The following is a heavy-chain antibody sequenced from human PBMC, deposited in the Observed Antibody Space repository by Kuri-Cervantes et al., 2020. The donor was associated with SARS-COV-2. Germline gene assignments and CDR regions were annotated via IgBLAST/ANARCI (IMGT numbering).Heavy chain of an antibody. CDR3: AKDLGGDFWSGYENYYFDY. J-gene: IGHJ4*02. D-gene: IGHD3-3*01. V-gene: IGHV3-74*01. CDR2: INSDGSST. Sequence: GGSLRLSCAASGFTFSSYWMHWVRQAPGKGLVWVSRINSDGSSTSYADSVKGRFTISRDNSKNTLYLQMNSLRAEDTAVYYCAKDLGGDFWSGYENYYFDYWGQGTLVTVSS. CDR1: GFTFSSYW.